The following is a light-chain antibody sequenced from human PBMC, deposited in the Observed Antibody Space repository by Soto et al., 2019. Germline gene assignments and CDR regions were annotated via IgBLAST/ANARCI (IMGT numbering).Light chain of an antibody. Sequence: DIQLTQSPSNLSASVGDEVTITCRASQTISRWLAWYQQKPGRAPKLLIYDASTLESGVPSRFSGSGSETEFTLTISRLQPDDFATYFCHSRAFGQGTRLEIK. CDR3: HSRA. V-gene: IGKV1-5*01. CDR2: DAS. J-gene: IGKJ5*01. CDR1: QTISRW.